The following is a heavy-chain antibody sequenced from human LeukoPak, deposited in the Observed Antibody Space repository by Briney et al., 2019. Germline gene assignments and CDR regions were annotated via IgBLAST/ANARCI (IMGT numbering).Heavy chain of an antibody. J-gene: IGHJ3*02. CDR2: ISSSSSYI. CDR3: ARDRAFRDDAFDI. Sequence: GGSLRLSCAASGFTFSSYSMNWVRQAPGKGLEWVSSISSSSSYIYYADSVKGRFTISRDNAKNSLYLQMNSLRAEDTAVYYCARDRAFRDDAFDIWGQGTMVTVSS. D-gene: IGHD2-21*01. V-gene: IGHV3-21*01. CDR1: GFTFSSYS.